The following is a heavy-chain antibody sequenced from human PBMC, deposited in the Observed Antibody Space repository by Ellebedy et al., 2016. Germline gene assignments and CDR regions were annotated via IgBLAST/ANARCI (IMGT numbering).Heavy chain of an antibody. D-gene: IGHD6-19*01. Sequence: SETLSLXCNVSGGSINSVGDYWSWIRQHPGKGLEWIGYIYYSGSTHYNPPLQSRVTISVDTSKNQSALKLSSVTAADTAVYYCARGKRGIAVVPHYMDVWGKGTTVTVSS. CDR2: IYYSGST. J-gene: IGHJ6*03. CDR3: ARGKRGIAVVPHYMDV. V-gene: IGHV4-31*03. CDR1: GGSINSVGDY.